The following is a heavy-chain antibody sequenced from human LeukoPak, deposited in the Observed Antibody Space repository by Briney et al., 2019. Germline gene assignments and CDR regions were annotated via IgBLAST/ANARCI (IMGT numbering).Heavy chain of an antibody. CDR1: GFTLNTYN. D-gene: IGHD1-26*01. V-gene: IGHV3-48*04. Sequence: GGSLRLSCAASGFTLNTYNMNWVRQAPGKGLEGVSYISSSSGTIYYADSVEGRFTISRDNAKNSLYLQMNSLRAEDTAMYYCATRRVGATKAAFDIWGQGTMVTVSS. CDR2: ISSSSGTI. J-gene: IGHJ3*02. CDR3: ATRRVGATKAAFDI.